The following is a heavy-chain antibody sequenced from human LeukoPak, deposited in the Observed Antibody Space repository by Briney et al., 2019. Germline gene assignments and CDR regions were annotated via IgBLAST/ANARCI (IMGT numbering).Heavy chain of an antibody. CDR3: ARSPSVTSSFDY. CDR1: GYTFTSYD. J-gene: IGHJ4*02. CDR2: MNPNSGNT. V-gene: IGHV1-8*01. Sequence: ASVKVSCKASGYTFTSYDINWVRQATGQGLEWMGWMNPNSGNTGYAQKFQGRVTMTRNTSISTAYMELSSLRSKDTAVYYCARSPSVTSSFDYWGQGTLVTVSS. D-gene: IGHD4-17*01.